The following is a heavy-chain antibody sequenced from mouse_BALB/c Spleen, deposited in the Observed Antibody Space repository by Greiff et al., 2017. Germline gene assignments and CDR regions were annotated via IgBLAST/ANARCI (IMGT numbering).Heavy chain of an antibody. J-gene: IGHJ4*01. V-gene: IGHV14-1*02. CDR3: ARVPRNAMDY. Sequence: EVMLVESGAELVRPGALVKLSCKASGFNIKDYYMHWVKQRPEQGLEWIGWIDPENGNTIYDPKFQGKASITADTSSNTAYLQLSSLTSEDTAVYYCARVPRNAMDYWGQGTSVTVSS. D-gene: IGHD5-1*01. CDR2: IDPENGNT. CDR1: GFNIKDYY.